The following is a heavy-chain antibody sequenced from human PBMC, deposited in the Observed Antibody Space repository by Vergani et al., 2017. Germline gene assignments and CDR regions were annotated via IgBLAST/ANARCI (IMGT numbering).Heavy chain of an antibody. CDR2: VNHSGST. V-gene: IGHV4-34*01. Sequence: QVPLQQWGAGLLKPSETLSLTCAVYGGSFSGYFWSWLRQPPGKGLEWIGEVNHSGSTIYNPSLKSRVTISVDTSKNQFSLKLSSVTAADTAMYYCARGKLVPYYYYYGMDVWGQXP. CDR1: GGSFSGYF. CDR3: ARGKLVPYYYYYGMDV. D-gene: IGHD6-13*01. J-gene: IGHJ6*02.